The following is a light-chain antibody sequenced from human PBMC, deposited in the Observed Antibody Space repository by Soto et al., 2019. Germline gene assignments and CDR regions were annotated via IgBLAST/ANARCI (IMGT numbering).Light chain of an antibody. CDR3: QQYGSSPLLT. CDR2: GAS. V-gene: IGKV3-20*01. J-gene: IGKJ4*01. Sequence: VVTQSPATLSLSPGERATLSCRASQSVGTYLAWYQQKPGQAPGLLIYGASNRATGIPARFSGSGSGTDFTLTISRLEPEDFAVYYCQQYGSSPLLTFGGGTKVDIK. CDR1: QSVGTY.